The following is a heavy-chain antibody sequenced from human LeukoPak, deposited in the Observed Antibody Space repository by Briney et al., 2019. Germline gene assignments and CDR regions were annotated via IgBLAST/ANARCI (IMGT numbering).Heavy chain of an antibody. CDR3: ARGAARLSIFDY. CDR1: GYTFTGYY. D-gene: IGHD6-6*01. J-gene: IGHJ4*02. V-gene: IGHV1-2*02. Sequence: ASVKVSCKASGYTFTGYYMHWVRQAPGQGLEWMGWINPNSGGTNYAQNLQDRVTMTTDTSTTTAYMELRSLKSDDTAVYYCARGAARLSIFDYWGQGTLITVSS. CDR2: INPNSGGT.